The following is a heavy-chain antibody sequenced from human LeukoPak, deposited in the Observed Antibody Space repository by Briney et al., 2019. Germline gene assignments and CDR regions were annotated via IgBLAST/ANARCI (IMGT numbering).Heavy chain of an antibody. CDR3: AREARFYYGSNGY. CDR1: GFTFSSYS. J-gene: IGHJ4*02. CDR2: ISSSSSYI. V-gene: IGHV3-21*01. Sequence: GGSLRLSCAASGFTFSSYSMNGVRQAPGKGLEWVSSISSSSSYIYYADSVKGRFTISRDNAKNSLYLQMNSLRAEDTAVYYCAREARFYYGSNGYWGQGTLVTVSS. D-gene: IGHD3-10*01.